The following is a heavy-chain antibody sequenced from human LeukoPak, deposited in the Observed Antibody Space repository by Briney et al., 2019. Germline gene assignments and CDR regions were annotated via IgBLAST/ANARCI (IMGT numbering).Heavy chain of an antibody. V-gene: IGHV4-30-2*01. Sequence: SETLSLTCTVSGGSISSGGYYWSWIRQPPGKGLEWIGYIYHSGSTYYNPSLKSRVTISVDRSKNQFSLKLTSVTAADTAVYYCARDRELGYWGQGTLVTVSS. CDR3: ARDRELGY. D-gene: IGHD1-26*01. J-gene: IGHJ4*02. CDR1: GGSISSGGYY. CDR2: IYHSGST.